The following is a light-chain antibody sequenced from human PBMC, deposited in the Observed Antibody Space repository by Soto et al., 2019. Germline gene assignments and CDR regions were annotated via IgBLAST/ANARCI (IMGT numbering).Light chain of an antibody. CDR2: KAS. Sequence: DIPMTQSPSTLSASVGDRVTITCRASQSISSWLAWYQQKPGKAPKILIYKASSLESGVPSRFSGRGSGTEFTLTISSLQPDDFATYYCQQYNSYWTFGQGTKVEIK. CDR3: QQYNSYWT. V-gene: IGKV1-5*03. J-gene: IGKJ1*01. CDR1: QSISSW.